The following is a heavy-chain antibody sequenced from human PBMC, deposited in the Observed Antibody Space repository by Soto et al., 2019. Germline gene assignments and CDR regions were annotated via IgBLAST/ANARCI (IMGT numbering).Heavy chain of an antibody. CDR1: GGSISSGGNY. CDR3: AKEGGCSGGSCYSNDWFDP. V-gene: IGHV4-31*03. J-gene: IGHJ5*02. D-gene: IGHD2-15*01. CDR2: IHNSGST. Sequence: PSETLSLTCTVSGGSISSGGNYCSWVRQRPGKGLEWIGYIHNSGSTDYNPSLKSRVTISADTSKNQFSLKLRSVTAADTAVYYCAKEGGCSGGSCYSNDWFDPWGQGTLVTVSS.